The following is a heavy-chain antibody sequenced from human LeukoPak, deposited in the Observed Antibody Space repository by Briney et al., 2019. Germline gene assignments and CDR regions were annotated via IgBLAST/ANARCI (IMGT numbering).Heavy chain of an antibody. D-gene: IGHD3-10*01. Sequence: ASVKVSCKASGYTFTSYDINWVRQATGQGLEWMGWMNPNSGNTGYAQKFQGRVTITRNTSISTAYMELSSLRSEDTAVYYCARDRYYGSGENWFDPWDQGTLVTVSS. CDR3: ARDRYYGSGENWFDP. J-gene: IGHJ5*02. CDR1: GYTFTSYD. CDR2: MNPNSGNT. V-gene: IGHV1-8*03.